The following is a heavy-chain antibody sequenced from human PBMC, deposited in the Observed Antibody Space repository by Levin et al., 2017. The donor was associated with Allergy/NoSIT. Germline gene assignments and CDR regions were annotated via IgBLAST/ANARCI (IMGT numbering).Heavy chain of an antibody. V-gene: IGHV4-61*01. CDR3: ARHGYYEPSPVDY. J-gene: IGHJ4*02. CDR1: GGSVSSGSYY. Sequence: SETLSLTCTVSGGSVSSGSYYWSWIRQPPGKGLEWIGYIYYSGSTNYNPSLKSRVTISVDTSKNQFSLKLSSVTAADTAVYYCARHGYYEPSPVDYWGQGTLVTVSS. D-gene: IGHD3-22*01. CDR2: IYYSGST.